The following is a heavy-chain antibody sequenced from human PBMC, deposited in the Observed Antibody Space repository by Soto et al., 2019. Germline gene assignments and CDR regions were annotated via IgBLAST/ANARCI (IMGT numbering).Heavy chain of an antibody. J-gene: IGHJ4*02. Sequence: ASVKVSCKTSGDSLTNYPISWVRQAPGEGLEWVGTVLPIFGTTNYAQKFKGRVTLTTDDSADTAYMELGRLRSEDTAVYYCARDRPLRGFDVWGQGTLVTVSS. CDR1: GDSLTNYP. V-gene: IGHV1-69*05. CDR3: ARDRPLRGFDV. CDR2: VLPIFGTT.